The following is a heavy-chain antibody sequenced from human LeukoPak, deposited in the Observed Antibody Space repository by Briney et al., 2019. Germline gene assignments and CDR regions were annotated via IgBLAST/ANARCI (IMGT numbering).Heavy chain of an antibody. D-gene: IGHD1-26*01. Sequence: GGSLRLYCAASGFRIADYYMSWVRQAPGKGLECISFISGSGGTVRYADSVRGRFTISRDNAENSLYLQMSSLRVEDTAVYYCARESWANVDYWGQGTLVTVPS. CDR1: GFRIADYY. V-gene: IGHV3-11*01. J-gene: IGHJ4*02. CDR2: ISGSGGTV. CDR3: ARESWANVDY.